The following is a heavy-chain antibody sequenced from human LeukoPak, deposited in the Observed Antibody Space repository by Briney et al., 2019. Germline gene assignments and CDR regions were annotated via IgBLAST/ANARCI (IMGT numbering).Heavy chain of an antibody. J-gene: IGHJ3*02. CDR3: ANSISVAGTYAFNI. D-gene: IGHD6-19*01. V-gene: IGHV3-7*02. CDR2: IKQDGSDK. CDR1: GFTFSSYW. Sequence: PGGSLRLSCAASGFTFSSYWMSWVRQAPGKGLEWVANIKQDGSDKYYVDSVKGRFTISRDNAKNTLYLQMNSLRAEDTAVYYCANSISVAGTYAFNIWGQGTMVTVSS.